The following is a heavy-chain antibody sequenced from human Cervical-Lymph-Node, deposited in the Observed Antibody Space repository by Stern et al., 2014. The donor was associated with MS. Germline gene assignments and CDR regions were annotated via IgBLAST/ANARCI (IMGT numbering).Heavy chain of an antibody. Sequence: VQLVQSGAEVKKPGASVKVSCKASGYSFTYYGIHWVRQAPGQGLEWMGWVRGDSGNTNLAQKFQGRVTMTTDTSTSTAHMELRSLRSDDTAVYYCARGGMGGNYYYYYGMDVWGQGTTVTVSS. CDR3: ARGGMGGNYYYYYGMDV. CDR1: GYSFTYYG. CDR2: VRGDSGNT. D-gene: IGHD3-16*01. J-gene: IGHJ6*02. V-gene: IGHV1-18*01.